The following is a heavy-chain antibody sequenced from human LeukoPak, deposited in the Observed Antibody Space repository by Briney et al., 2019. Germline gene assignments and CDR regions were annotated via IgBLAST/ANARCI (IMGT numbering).Heavy chain of an antibody. D-gene: IGHD5-24*01. Sequence: GGSLRLSCAASGFTFSSYAMHWVRQAPGKGLEWVAVISYDGSNKYYADSVKGRFTISRDNSKNTLYLQMNSLRAEDTAVYYCAREMRGHLEMATIFDYWGQGTLVTVSS. V-gene: IGHV3-30*04. CDR2: ISYDGSNK. CDR3: AREMRGHLEMATIFDY. CDR1: GFTFSSYA. J-gene: IGHJ4*02.